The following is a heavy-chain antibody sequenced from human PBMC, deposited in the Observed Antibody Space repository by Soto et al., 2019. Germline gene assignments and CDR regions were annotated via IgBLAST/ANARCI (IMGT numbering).Heavy chain of an antibody. CDR1: GDSIRNYY. D-gene: IGHD2-2*01. CDR2: IYYSGST. V-gene: IGHV4-59*01. Sequence: SETLSLTCTVSGDSIRNYYWSWIRQSPGKGLEWIGYIYYSGSTNYNPSLKSRVTISVGTSKNQFSLKPSSVIAADTAVYYCARAPYCSSTICHDNWFDPWGQGTLVTVSS. CDR3: ARAPYCSSTICHDNWFDP. J-gene: IGHJ5*02.